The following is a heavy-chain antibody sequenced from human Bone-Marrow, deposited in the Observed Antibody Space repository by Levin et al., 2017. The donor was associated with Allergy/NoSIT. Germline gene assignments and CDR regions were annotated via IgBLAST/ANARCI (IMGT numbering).Heavy chain of an antibody. CDR3: ARDRGGGIVVVPAANWGIWFDP. D-gene: IGHD2-2*01. CDR1: GYTFTGYY. Sequence: ASVKVSCKASGYTFTGYYMHWVRQAPGQGLEWMGRINPNSGGTNYAQKFQGRVTMTRDTSISTAYMELSRLRSDDTAVYYCARDRGGGIVVVPAANWGIWFDPWGQGTLVTVSS. J-gene: IGHJ5*02. CDR2: INPNSGGT. V-gene: IGHV1-2*06.